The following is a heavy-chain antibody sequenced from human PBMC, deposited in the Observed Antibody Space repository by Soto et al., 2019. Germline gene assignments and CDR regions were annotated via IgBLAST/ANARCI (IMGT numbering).Heavy chain of an antibody. CDR3: ARSPPLRECPGGDSSDFDF. J-gene: IGHJ4*02. CDR1: GYRFTAYY. V-gene: IGHV1-46*01. CDR2: INPSSGVS. D-gene: IGHD2-21*02. Sequence: QVQLVQSGAEVQKPGASVKVSCKASGYRFTAYYMHWVRQAPGQGLEWMAIINPSSGVSTYAQRFQGRFTMTRDTSTSTVYMELSRLRSEDTAVYYCARSPPLRECPGGDSSDFDFWGQGTRVTVSS.